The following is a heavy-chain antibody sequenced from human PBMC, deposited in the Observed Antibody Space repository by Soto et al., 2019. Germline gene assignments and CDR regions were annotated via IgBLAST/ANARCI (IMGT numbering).Heavy chain of an antibody. CDR1: GFTFSSYG. CDR2: IWYDGSNK. Sequence: PGGSLRLSCAASGFTFSSYGMHWVRQAPGKGLEWVAVIWYDGSNKYYADSVKGRFTISRDNSKNTLYLQMNSLRAEDTAVYYCARDYPIAARLGGGMDVWGQGTTVTVSS. J-gene: IGHJ6*02. D-gene: IGHD6-6*01. V-gene: IGHV3-33*01. CDR3: ARDYPIAARLGGGMDV.